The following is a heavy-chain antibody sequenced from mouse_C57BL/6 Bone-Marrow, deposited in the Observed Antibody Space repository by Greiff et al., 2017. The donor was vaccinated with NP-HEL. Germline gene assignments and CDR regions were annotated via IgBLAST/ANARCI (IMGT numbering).Heavy chain of an antibody. J-gene: IGHJ4*01. CDR1: GYTFTSYW. CDR3: ARDGSRYYYAMDY. V-gene: IGHV1-55*01. D-gene: IGHD1-1*01. CDR2: IYPGSGST. Sequence: VQLQESGAELVKPGASVKMSCKASGYTFTSYWITWVKQRPGQGLEWIGDIYPGSGSTNYNEKFKSKATLTVDTSSSTAYMQLSSLTSEDSAVYYGARDGSRYYYAMDYWGQGTSVTVSS.